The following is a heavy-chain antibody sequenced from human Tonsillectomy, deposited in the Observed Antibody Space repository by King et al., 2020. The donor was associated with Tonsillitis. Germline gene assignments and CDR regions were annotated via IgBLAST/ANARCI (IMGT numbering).Heavy chain of an antibody. J-gene: IGHJ4*02. CDR2: TYYMSKWYN. CDR1: GDSVSSNTVA. V-gene: IGHV6-1*01. D-gene: IGHD3-16*01. CDR3: ARARHGANFDY. Sequence: VQLQQSGPGLVKPSQTLSLTCAISGDSVSSNTVAWNWIRQSPSRGLEWLGRTYYMSKWYNAYAVSVKSRLTINPDTSKNQFSLQLNSVTPGDTAVYYCARARHGANFDYWGQGTLLTVSP.